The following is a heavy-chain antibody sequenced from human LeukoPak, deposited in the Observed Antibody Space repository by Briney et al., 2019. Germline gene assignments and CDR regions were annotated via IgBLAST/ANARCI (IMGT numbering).Heavy chain of an antibody. CDR3: ARSEIAVAALYYFDY. D-gene: IGHD6-19*01. V-gene: IGHV3-23*01. Sequence: AGGSLRLSCAASGFTFSSYSMSWVRQAPGKGLEWVSGISGSGGSTDYADSVKGRFTISRDNSKNTLYLQMNSLRVEDTAVYYCARSEIAVAALYYFDYWGQGTLVTVSS. J-gene: IGHJ4*02. CDR2: ISGSGGST. CDR1: GFTFSSYS.